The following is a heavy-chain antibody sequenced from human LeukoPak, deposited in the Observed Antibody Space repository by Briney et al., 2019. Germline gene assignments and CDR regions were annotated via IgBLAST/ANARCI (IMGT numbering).Heavy chain of an antibody. CDR3: AKDSGVTYYNFYYYMDV. J-gene: IGHJ6*03. D-gene: IGHD1-26*01. V-gene: IGHV3-23*01. Sequence: PGGSLRLSCAASGFTFSRYAMSWVRQAPGKGLEWVSVISGSGGTIYYADSVKGRFTISRDNSKQTLYLQINSLRAEDTAVYYCAKDSGVTYYNFYYYMDVWGKGTTVTVSS. CDR1: GFTFSRYA. CDR2: ISGSGGTI.